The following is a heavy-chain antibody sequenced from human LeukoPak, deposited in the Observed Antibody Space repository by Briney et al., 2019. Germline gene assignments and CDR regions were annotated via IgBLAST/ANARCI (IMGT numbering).Heavy chain of an antibody. D-gene: IGHD2-2*01. J-gene: IGHJ6*04. CDR2: ISCSGRYT. V-gene: IGHV3-11*06. Sequence: GGSLRLSCAASGFTFSDYYMTWIRQAPGRGLEWVSYISCSGRYTNYADSVKGRFTLSRDNAKNSLFLQINSLRAENTDVYYCATETRYCTSTSCSYYYGMDVWGKGTTVTVSS. CDR3: ATETRYCTSTSCSYYYGMDV. CDR1: GFTFSDYY.